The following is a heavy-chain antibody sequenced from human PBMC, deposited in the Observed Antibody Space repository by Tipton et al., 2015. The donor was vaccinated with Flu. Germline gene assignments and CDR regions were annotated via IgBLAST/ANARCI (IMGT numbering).Heavy chain of an antibody. J-gene: IGHJ4*02. CDR1: GGTFDNYA. V-gene: IGHV1-69*09. CDR2: IIPLLVTA. CDR3: VKWAGQRERGYTNFWSGPFDY. D-gene: IGHD3-3*01. Sequence: QLVQSGAEVKMPGSSVKVSCKASGGTFDNYAFSWVRQAPGQGLEWMGSIIPLLVTANYAQKFQGRVTITADTSTTTVYMELSSLGSDDTAVYYCVKWAGQRERGYTNFWSGPFDYWGQGTQVTVSS.